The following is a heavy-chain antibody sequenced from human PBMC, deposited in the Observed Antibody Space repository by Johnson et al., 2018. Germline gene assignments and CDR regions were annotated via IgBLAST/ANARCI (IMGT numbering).Heavy chain of an antibody. CDR2: INPSGGST. CDR1: GYTFTSYS. J-gene: IGHJ3*02. V-gene: IGHV1-46*01. CDR3: ARASTLKHYYPSGEEAFDI. D-gene: IGHD3-22*01. Sequence: QVQLQESGAEVTKPGASVEVSCKASGYTFTSYSIHWVRQAPGQGPAWLGIINPSGGSTTYAQKFQGSVTMIRDTSTSTVYMELSSLRSDNTGVYYCARASTLKHYYPSGEEAFDIWGQGTMVTVSS.